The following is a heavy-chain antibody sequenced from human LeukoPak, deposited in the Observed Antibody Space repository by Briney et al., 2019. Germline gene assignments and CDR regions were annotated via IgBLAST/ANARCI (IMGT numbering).Heavy chain of an antibody. CDR3: AKGRVSSSTWYSTYYYYFYMDV. D-gene: IGHD1-1*01. CDR2: VDHTGST. Sequence: SETLSLTCSVSDDSITMYYWTWIRQPPGKGLEWIGYVDHTGSTNFNPSLNGRVSISGDTTKNLFSLRLRSVTAADTAVYFCAKGRVSSSTWYSTYYYYFYMDVWGKGTTVTVSS. V-gene: IGHV4-59*01. J-gene: IGHJ6*03. CDR1: DDSITMYY.